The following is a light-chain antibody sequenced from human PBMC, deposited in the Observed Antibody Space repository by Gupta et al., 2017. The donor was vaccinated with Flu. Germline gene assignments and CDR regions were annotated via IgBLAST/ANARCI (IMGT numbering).Light chain of an antibody. CDR2: LAS. J-gene: IGKJ5*01. V-gene: IGKV1-5*03. Sequence: DIQMTQSPSTLSASIGDRVTITCRASPSISSWLAWYQQKPGKGPKLLIYLASPVHDGVSSRFSGSGSGIEFTLTITNLQSDDAATYSCHHESSSPITFGQGTRL. CDR3: HHESSSPIT. CDR1: PSISSW.